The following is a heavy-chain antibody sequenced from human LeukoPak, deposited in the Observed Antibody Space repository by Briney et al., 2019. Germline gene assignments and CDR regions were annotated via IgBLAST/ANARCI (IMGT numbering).Heavy chain of an antibody. D-gene: IGHD3-22*01. V-gene: IGHV1-24*01. CDR3: ATTPLYGSSGSEDY. J-gene: IGHJ4*02. CDR2: FDPEDGET. CDR1: GYTLTELS. Sequence: GASVKVSCKVSGYTLTELSMHWVRQAPGKGLEWMGGFDPEDGETIYAQKFQGRVTMTEDTSTDTAYMELSSLRSEDTAVYYCATTPLYGSSGSEDYWGQGTLVTVSS.